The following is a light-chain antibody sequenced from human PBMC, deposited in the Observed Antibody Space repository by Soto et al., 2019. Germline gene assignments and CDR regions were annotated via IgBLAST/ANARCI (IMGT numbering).Light chain of an antibody. CDR2: KAS. V-gene: IGKV1-5*03. CDR3: QQSYSSSEII. CDR1: ENIGVW. J-gene: IGKJ5*01. Sequence: TQSPSTLSASVGDRVTITCRASENIGVWLAWYQQKPGKAPKLLIYKASSLQSGVPSRFSGGGSGTEFTLTINSLRPEDFASYYCQQSYSSSEIIFGQGTRLEIK.